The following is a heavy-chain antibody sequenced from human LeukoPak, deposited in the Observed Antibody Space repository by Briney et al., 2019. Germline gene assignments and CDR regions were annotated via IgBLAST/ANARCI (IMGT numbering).Heavy chain of an antibody. Sequence: ASVKVSCKASGGTFSSYAISWVRQAPGQGLEWTGRIIPILGIANYAQEFQGRVTITADKSTSTAYMELSSLRSEDTAVYYCARGADSGYDSYYAFDIWGQGTMVTVSS. J-gene: IGHJ3*02. CDR2: IIPILGIA. CDR1: GGTFSSYA. CDR3: ARGADSGYDSYYAFDI. V-gene: IGHV1-69*04. D-gene: IGHD5-12*01.